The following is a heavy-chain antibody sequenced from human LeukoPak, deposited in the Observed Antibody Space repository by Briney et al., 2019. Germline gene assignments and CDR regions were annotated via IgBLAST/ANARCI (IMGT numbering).Heavy chain of an antibody. CDR1: GYTFTSYD. V-gene: IGHV1-18*01. J-gene: IGHJ4*02. D-gene: IGHD2-15*01. Sequence: ASVKVSRKASGYTFTSYDINWVRQATGQGLEWMGWMNPNSGNTNYAQKLQGRVTMTTDTSTTTAYMELRSLRSDDTAVYYCARDLDEGWSDYWGQGTLVTVSS. CDR2: MNPNSGNT. CDR3: ARDLDEGWSDY.